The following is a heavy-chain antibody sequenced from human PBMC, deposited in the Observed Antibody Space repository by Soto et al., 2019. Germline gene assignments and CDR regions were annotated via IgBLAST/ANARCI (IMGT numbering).Heavy chain of an antibody. V-gene: IGHV3-30-3*01. CDR2: ISYDGSNK. Sequence: QVQLVESGGGVVQPGRSLRLSCAASGFTFSSYAMHWVRQAPGKGLEWVAVISYDGSNKYYADSVKGRFTISRDNSKNTLYLQMNSLRAEDTAVYYCARGGLIIDYWGQGTLVTVSS. CDR1: GFTFSSYA. J-gene: IGHJ4*02. CDR3: ARGGLIIDY.